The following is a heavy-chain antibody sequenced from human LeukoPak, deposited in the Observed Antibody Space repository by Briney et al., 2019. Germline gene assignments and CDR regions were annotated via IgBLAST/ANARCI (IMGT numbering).Heavy chain of an antibody. J-gene: IGHJ4*02. D-gene: IGHD3-22*01. CDR3: ARDYGYYDSSGYYGRDY. V-gene: IGHV1-18*01. CDR1: GYTFTSYG. CDR2: ISAYNGNS. Sequence: ASVKVSCKASGYTFTSYGINWVRQAPGQGLEWMGWISAYNGNSNYAQKLQGRVTMTTDTSTSTAYVELRSLRSDDTAVYCCARDYGYYDSSGYYGRDYWGQGTLVTVSS.